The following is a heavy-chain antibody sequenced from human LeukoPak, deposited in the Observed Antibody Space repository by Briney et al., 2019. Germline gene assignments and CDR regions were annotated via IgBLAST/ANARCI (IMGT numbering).Heavy chain of an antibody. D-gene: IGHD5-24*01. V-gene: IGHV4-34*01. Sequence: PSETLSLTCAVYGGSFSGYYWSWIRQPPGKGLEWIGEINHSGSTNYNPSLKSRVTISVDTSKNQFSLKLSSVTAADTAVYYCARVGDGYIHHYFDYWGQGTLVTVSS. CDR2: INHSGST. J-gene: IGHJ4*02. CDR1: GGSFSGYY. CDR3: ARVGDGYIHHYFDY.